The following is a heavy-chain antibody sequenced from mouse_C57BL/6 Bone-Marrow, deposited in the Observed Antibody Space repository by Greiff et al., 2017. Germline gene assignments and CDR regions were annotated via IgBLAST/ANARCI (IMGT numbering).Heavy chain of an antibody. CDR3: ARTSSDGLDY. Sequence: VKLMESGAELVRPGASVKLSCKASGYTFTDYYINWVKQRPGQGLEWIARIYPGSGDTSYNEKFKGKATLTAEKSSSTAYMRLSSLASEDSAVYICARTSSDGLDYWGQGTLVTVSA. J-gene: IGHJ3*01. V-gene: IGHV1-76*01. CDR2: IYPGSGDT. D-gene: IGHD3-1*01. CDR1: GYTFTDYY.